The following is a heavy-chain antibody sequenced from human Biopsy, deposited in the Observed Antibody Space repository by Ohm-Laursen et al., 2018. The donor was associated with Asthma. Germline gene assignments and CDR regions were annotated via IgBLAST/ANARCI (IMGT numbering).Heavy chain of an antibody. Sequence: SAKVSCKASGYTFIHFAIHWVRQAPGQRLEWMGWINAGDGNTKYSQKFQGRVTITRDTSASTAYMDLRSLRSEATAMYYCARTYYDFLTGQVNDAFALWGQGTMVTVSS. CDR2: INAGDGNT. V-gene: IGHV1-3*01. CDR1: GYTFIHFA. D-gene: IGHD3-9*01. J-gene: IGHJ3*01. CDR3: ARTYYDFLTGQVNDAFAL.